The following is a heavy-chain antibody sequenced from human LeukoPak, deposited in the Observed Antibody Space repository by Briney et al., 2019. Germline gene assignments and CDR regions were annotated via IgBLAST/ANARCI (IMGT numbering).Heavy chain of an antibody. CDR1: GFTFSNYD. CDR2: ISNDGRKK. V-gene: IGHV3-30*18. CDR3: AKGHSSSWYYFGY. Sequence: GGSLRLSCAASGFTFSNYDMHWVRQAPGKGLEWVAAISNDGRKKSHADSVKGRFTISRDNSKDTLYVQMNSLRAEDTAVYYCAKGHSSSWYYFGYWGQGTLVTVSS. J-gene: IGHJ4*02. D-gene: IGHD6-13*01.